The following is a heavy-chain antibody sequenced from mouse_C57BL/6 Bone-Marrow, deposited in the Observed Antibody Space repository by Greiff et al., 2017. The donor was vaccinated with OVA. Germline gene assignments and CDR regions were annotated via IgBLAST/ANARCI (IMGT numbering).Heavy chain of an antibody. CDR3: ARGRSYGSGFAY. J-gene: IGHJ3*01. V-gene: IGHV1-64*01. CDR2: IHPNSGST. D-gene: IGHD1-1*01. CDR1: GYTFTSYW. Sequence: VQLQQPGAELVKPGASVKLSCKASGYTFTSYWMHWVKQRPGQGLEWIGMIHPNSGSTNYNEKFKSKATLTVDKTSSTAYMQLRSLTSEGSAVYNCARGRSYGSGFAYWGQGTLVTVSA.